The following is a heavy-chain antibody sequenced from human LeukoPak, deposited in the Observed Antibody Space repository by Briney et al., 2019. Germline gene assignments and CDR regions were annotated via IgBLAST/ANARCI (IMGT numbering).Heavy chain of an antibody. CDR3: ARDSRDSSGWYWDNWFDP. J-gene: IGHJ5*02. V-gene: IGHV3-43*01. D-gene: IGHD6-19*01. CDR2: ISWDGGST. CDR1: GFTFDDYT. Sequence: GGFLRLSCAASGFTFDDYTMHWVRQAPGKDLEWVSLISWDGGSTYYADSVKGRFTISRDNAKNSLYLQMNSLRAEDTAVYYCARDSRDSSGWYWDNWFDPWGQGTLVTVSS.